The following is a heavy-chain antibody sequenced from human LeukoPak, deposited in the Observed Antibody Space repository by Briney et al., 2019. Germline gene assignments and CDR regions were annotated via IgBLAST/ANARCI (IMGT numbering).Heavy chain of an antibody. CDR1: GYTFTGYY. CDR2: IYPGDSDT. Sequence: WASVKVSCKASGYTFTGYYMHWVRQAPGQGLEWMGIIYPGDSDTRYSPSFQGQVTISADKSISTAYLQWSSLKASDTAMYYCATLAVAGTPSHFDYWGQGTLVTVSS. V-gene: IGHV5-51*01. D-gene: IGHD6-19*01. J-gene: IGHJ4*02. CDR3: ATLAVAGTPSHFDY.